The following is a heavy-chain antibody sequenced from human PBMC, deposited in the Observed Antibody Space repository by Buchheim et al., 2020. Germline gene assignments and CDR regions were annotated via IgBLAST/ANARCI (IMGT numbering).Heavy chain of an antibody. CDR1: GGSFSGSH. CDR2: IDHRGNT. Sequence: QVQLQRWGAGLLKPSETLSLTCAVYGGSFSGSHWSWIRQPPGKGLEWIGEIDHRGNTNYNPSLKTRVIISVDTSENQFSLKLSSVTAADTAVYYCARVVQGMDVWGQGTT. J-gene: IGHJ6*02. CDR3: ARVVQGMDV. D-gene: IGHD3-16*02. V-gene: IGHV4-34*01.